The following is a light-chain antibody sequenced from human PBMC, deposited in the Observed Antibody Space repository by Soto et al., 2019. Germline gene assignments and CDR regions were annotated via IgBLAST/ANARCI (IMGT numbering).Light chain of an antibody. CDR2: KAS. V-gene: IGKV1-5*03. Sequence: DIQMTQSPSTLSGSVGDRVTITCRASQTISSLLAWYQQKPGKAPKLLIYKASTLKSGVPSRFSGSGSWTEFTLTISSLQPDDFATYYCQHYNSYSEAFGQGTKVDIK. CDR3: QHYNSYSEA. CDR1: QTISSL. J-gene: IGKJ1*01.